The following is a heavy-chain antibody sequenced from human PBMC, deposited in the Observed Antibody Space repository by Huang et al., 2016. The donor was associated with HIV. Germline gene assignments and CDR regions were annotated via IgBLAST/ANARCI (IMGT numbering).Heavy chain of an antibody. D-gene: IGHD2-21*02. V-gene: IGHV1-3*04. Sequence: QVQLVQSGTEVRKPGASVKVSCKATGYTFTKYALHWVRQAPGQGLEWRGWINIDNGDTKYSQRFQGRVTLTRDRSATTAYLELTSLRSEDTAVYFCARGEDNGGNSDFDYWGQGALVAVSS. CDR3: ARGEDNGGNSDFDY. CDR1: GYTFTKYA. CDR2: INIDNGDT. J-gene: IGHJ4*02.